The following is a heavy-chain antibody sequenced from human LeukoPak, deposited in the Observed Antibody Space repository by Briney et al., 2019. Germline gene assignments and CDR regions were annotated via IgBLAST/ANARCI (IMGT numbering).Heavy chain of an antibody. D-gene: IGHD1-26*01. Sequence: SQTLSLTCTVSAGSFSDYYWTWIRQPPGKGLEWIGYIFYNGGTNYSPSLKSRLTLSVDTSKKQYSLKLSSVTAADTAVYYCASHRYSATYYADYWGQGTLVTVSS. CDR1: AGSFSDYY. CDR2: IFYNGGT. CDR3: ASHRYSATYYADY. J-gene: IGHJ4*02. V-gene: IGHV4-59*08.